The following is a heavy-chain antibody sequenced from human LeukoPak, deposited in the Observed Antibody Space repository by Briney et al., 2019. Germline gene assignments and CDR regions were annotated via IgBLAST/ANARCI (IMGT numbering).Heavy chain of an antibody. CDR1: GGSISSYY. Sequence: PSETLSLTCTVSGGSISSYYWSWIRQPPGKGLEWIGYIYYSGSTNYNPSLKSRVTISVDTSKNQFSLKLSSVTAADTAVYYCARLHRGYFDYWGQGTLVTVSS. J-gene: IGHJ4*02. CDR2: IYYSGST. CDR3: ARLHRGYFDY. V-gene: IGHV4-59*08.